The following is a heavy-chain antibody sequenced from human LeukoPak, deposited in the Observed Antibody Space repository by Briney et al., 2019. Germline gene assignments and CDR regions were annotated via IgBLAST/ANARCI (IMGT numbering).Heavy chain of an antibody. D-gene: IGHD3-9*01. CDR1: GGSINSYY. J-gene: IGHJ4*02. CDR2: IYYSGSA. CDR3: ARVTGYMTEDYFDY. V-gene: IGHV4-59*01. Sequence: KASETLSLTCTVSGGSINSYYWSWIRQPPGKGLEWIGYIYYSGSANYNPSLKSRVTISVDTSMNQFSLRLSSVTAADTAVYSCARVTGYMTEDYFDYWGQGTLITVSS.